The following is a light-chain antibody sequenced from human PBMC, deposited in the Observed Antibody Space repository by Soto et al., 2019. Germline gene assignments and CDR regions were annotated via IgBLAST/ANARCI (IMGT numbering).Light chain of an antibody. CDR3: QQYENLPT. Sequence: DIQMTQSPSSLSASVGDRVTTTFQARQNINNYLNWYQQKPGRAPKLLIYDASNLEAGVPSRFRGSGSGTDFTFTISRLQPEDIATYYCQQYENLPTFGQGTRLEIK. CDR2: DAS. J-gene: IGKJ5*01. V-gene: IGKV1-33*01. CDR1: QNINNY.